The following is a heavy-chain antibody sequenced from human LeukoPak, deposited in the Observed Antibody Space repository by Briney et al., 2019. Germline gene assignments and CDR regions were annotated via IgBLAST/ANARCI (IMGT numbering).Heavy chain of an antibody. CDR2: IIPIFGTA. D-gene: IGHD4-23*01. J-gene: IGHJ6*03. CDR3: AIPRSHYGGNSNYYYMDV. Sequence: ASVKVSCKASGGTFSSYAISWVRQAPGQGLEWMGGIIPIFGTANHAQKFQGRVTITADESTSTAYMELSSLRSEDTAVYYCAIPRSHYGGNSNYYYMDVWGKGTTVTVSS. CDR1: GGTFSSYA. V-gene: IGHV1-69*13.